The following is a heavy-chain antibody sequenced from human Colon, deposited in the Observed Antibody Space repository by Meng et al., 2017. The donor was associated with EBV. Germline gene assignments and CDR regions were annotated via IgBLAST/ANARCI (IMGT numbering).Heavy chain of an antibody. Sequence: EVQLVDSGGGWVQLGGSVRLPCAASGFTFSSSALSWVRQAPGRGLEWVSTISGSGLSTYYADSVKGRFTISRDNSKNTLYLQMNSLRAEDTALYYCATALYWGQGTLVTVSS. CDR3: ATALY. CDR1: GFTFSSSA. V-gene: IGHV3-23*04. CDR2: ISGSGLST. J-gene: IGHJ4*02. D-gene: IGHD2-15*01.